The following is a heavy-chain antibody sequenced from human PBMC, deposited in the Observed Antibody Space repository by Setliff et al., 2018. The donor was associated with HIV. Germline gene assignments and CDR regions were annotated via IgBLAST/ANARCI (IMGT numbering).Heavy chain of an antibody. CDR1: GFTFSSYW. CDR3: ARGSALKGYSLDY. J-gene: IGHJ4*02. D-gene: IGHD5-18*01. CDR2: INSDGSST. V-gene: IGHV3-74*01. Sequence: GGSLRLSCAASGFTFSSYWMSWVRQAPGKGLVWVSRINSDGSSTSYADSVKGRFTISRDNAKNALYLQMNSLRAEDTAVYYCARGSALKGYSLDYWGQGTLVTVSA.